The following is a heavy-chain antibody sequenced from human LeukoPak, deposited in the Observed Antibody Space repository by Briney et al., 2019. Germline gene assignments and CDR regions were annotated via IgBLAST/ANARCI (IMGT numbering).Heavy chain of an antibody. CDR2: IFPGDSDT. D-gene: IGHD2-15*01. V-gene: IGHV5-51*01. CDR1: GYTFTNYW. J-gene: IGHJ2*01. Sequence: GESLKISCKGSGYTFTNYWIGWVRQMPGEGLEWMGIIFPGDSDTRYSPSFEGQVTISADKSITTAYLQWSSLKASDTAMCYCARRDGGANYWYFDVWGRGTLVTVSS. CDR3: ARRDGGANYWYFDV.